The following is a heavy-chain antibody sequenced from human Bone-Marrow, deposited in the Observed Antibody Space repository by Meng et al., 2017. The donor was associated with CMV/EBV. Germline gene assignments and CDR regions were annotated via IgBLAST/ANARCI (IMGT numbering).Heavy chain of an antibody. CDR3: ARDWSGGNSGFLDF. D-gene: IGHD4-23*01. Sequence: GESLKISCAASGFTFDDYGMSWVRQAPGKGLEWVSGINWNGGSTGYADSVKGRFTISRDNSKNTVYLQMNSLRAEDTALYYCARDWSGGNSGFLDFWGQGTPVTVSS. J-gene: IGHJ4*02. V-gene: IGHV3-20*04. CDR2: INWNGGST. CDR1: GFTFDDYG.